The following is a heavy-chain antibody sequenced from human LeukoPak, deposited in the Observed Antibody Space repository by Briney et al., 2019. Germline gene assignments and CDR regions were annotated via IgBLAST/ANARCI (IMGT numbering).Heavy chain of an antibody. J-gene: IGHJ6*03. CDR3: ARSLNYDYVWGSYRYNHYYYYMDV. Sequence: PSETLSLTCTVSGGSISGYYWSWIRQPPGKGLEWIGYIYYSGSSNYNPSLKSRVTISVDTSKNQFSLKLSSVTAADTAVYYCARSLNYDYVWGSYRYNHYYYYMDVWGKGTTVTVSS. D-gene: IGHD3-16*02. CDR2: IYYSGSS. CDR1: GGSISGYY. V-gene: IGHV4-59*01.